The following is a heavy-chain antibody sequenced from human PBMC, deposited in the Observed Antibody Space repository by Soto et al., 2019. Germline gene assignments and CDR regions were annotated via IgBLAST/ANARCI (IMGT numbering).Heavy chain of an antibody. D-gene: IGHD5-12*01. J-gene: IGHJ4*02. CDR3: ARDGTPKSGYEGAVDY. CDR2: IYYSGST. CDR1: GGSISSGDYY. Sequence: SETLSLTCTVSGGSISSGDYYWSWIRQHPGKGLEWLGYIYYSGSTFYNPSLKSRVTISVDTSKNQFSLKLSSVTAADTALYYCARDGTPKSGYEGAVDYWGQGTLVTVSS. V-gene: IGHV4-31*03.